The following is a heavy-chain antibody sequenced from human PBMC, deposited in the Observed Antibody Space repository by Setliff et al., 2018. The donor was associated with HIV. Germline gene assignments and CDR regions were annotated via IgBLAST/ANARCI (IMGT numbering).Heavy chain of an antibody. CDR3: ARGVTAVAGTDYYYYYGMDV. J-gene: IGHJ6*02. D-gene: IGHD6-19*01. Sequence: GGSLRLSCAASGFTFSSYSMNWVRQAPGEGLEWVSSISSSSSYIYYADSVKGRFTISRDNAKNSLYLQMNSLSAEDTAVYYCARGVTAVAGTDYYYYYGMDVWGQGTTVTVSS. CDR1: GFTFSSYS. CDR2: ISSSSSYI. V-gene: IGHV3-21*01.